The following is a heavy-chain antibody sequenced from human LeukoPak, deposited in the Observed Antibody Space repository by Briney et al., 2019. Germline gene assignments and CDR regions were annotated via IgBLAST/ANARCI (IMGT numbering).Heavy chain of an antibody. V-gene: IGHV3-7*01. CDR3: ARDSVGYSYGTNWFDP. D-gene: IGHD5-18*01. CDR2: IKQDGSEE. Sequence: GGSLRLSCAASGFTFSSYWMSWVRQAPGKGLEWVANIKQDGSEEYYVDSVKGRFTISRDNAKNSLYLQMNSLRAEDTAVYYCARDSVGYSYGTNWFDPWGQGTLVTVSS. CDR1: GFTFSSYW. J-gene: IGHJ5*02.